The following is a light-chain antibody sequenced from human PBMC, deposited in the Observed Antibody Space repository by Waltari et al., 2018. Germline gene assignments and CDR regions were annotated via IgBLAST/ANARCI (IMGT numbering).Light chain of an antibody. CDR1: QGISSR. Sequence: DIQLSQSPSSVSASVGDRRTLTCRASQGISSRLAWYQQKPGKAPQLLISDASSLNSGVPSRFSGSGSGTDFTLTISSLQPEDFATYYCLQVNSFPRTFGQGTKVEVK. V-gene: IGKV1-12*01. CDR3: LQVNSFPRT. J-gene: IGKJ1*01. CDR2: DAS.